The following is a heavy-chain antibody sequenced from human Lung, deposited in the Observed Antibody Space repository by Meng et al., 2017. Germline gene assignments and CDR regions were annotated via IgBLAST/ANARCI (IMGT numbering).Heavy chain of an antibody. CDR3: AGYSGRFSIHFDY. CDR2: FSYTGST. Sequence: QVPLEESRPLLANPPQTPSLMDTVSGGSFRSSPLWTWVRQPPGKGLQWIGEFSYTGSTNYNPSLESRLSMSIDEAKNHISLTLTSVTAADTAVYYCAGYSGRFSIHFDYWGQGALVTVSS. CDR1: GGSFRSSPL. V-gene: IGHV4-4*03. D-gene: IGHD1-26*01. J-gene: IGHJ4*02.